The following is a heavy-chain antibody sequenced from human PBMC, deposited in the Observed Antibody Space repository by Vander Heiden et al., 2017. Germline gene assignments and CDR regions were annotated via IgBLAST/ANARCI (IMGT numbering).Heavy chain of an antibody. D-gene: IGHD2-2*01. CDR2: INPNSGGT. V-gene: IGHV1-2*02. CDR1: GYTFPGHY. Sequence: QVQLVQSGAEVKKPGASVKVSCKASGYTFPGHYMHWVRQAPGQGLEWMGWINPNSGGTNYAQKFQGRVTMTRDTSISTAYMELGRLRSDDTAVYYCASSPAAIMPYGMDVWGQGTTVTVSS. J-gene: IGHJ6*02. CDR3: ASSPAAIMPYGMDV.